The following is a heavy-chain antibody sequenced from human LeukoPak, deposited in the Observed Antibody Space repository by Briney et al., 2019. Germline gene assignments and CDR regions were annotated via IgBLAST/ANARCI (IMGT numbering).Heavy chain of an antibody. Sequence: GGSLRLSCAASGFTFSSYWMNWVRQAPGKGLEWVANIKQDGSEKYYVDSVKGRFTISRDNAKNSLYLQMNSLRAEDTAVYFCARDSDTSGYSYFDYWGQGTLVTVSS. CDR2: IKQDGSEK. CDR1: GFTFSSYW. V-gene: IGHV3-7*01. D-gene: IGHD3-22*01. J-gene: IGHJ4*02. CDR3: ARDSDTSGYSYFDY.